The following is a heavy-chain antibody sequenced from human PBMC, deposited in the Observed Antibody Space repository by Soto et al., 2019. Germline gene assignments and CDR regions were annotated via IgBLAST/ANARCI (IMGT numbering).Heavy chain of an antibody. CDR3: ASFGSGYAYY. Sequence: QLQLEQSGGGVVKPGGSLRLSCVASGVRFSDYHMTWIRQAPGKGLEWVSFISGSTSHTKDADSVRGRFVTSRDNAKNSVYLQMNSLRVEDTAVYYCASFGSGYAYYWGQGTHVTVSP. J-gene: IGHJ4*02. CDR2: ISGSTSHT. D-gene: IGHD5-12*01. CDR1: GVRFSDYH. V-gene: IGHV3-11*05.